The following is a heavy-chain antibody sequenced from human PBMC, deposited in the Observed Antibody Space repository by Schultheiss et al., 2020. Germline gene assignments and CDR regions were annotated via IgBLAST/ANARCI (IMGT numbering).Heavy chain of an antibody. Sequence: ASVKVSCKASGYTFTSYAMHWVRQAPGQRLEWMGWINAGNGNTKYSQKLQGRVTMTTEISTKTAYMEVRSLRSDDTAVYYCAREGSWYAYYYGMDVWGQGTTVTVSS. J-gene: IGHJ6*02. V-gene: IGHV1-3*01. CDR3: AREGSWYAYYYGMDV. D-gene: IGHD6-13*01. CDR1: GYTFTSYA. CDR2: INAGNGNT.